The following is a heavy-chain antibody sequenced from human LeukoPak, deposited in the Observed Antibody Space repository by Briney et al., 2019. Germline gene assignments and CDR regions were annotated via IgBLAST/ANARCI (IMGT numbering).Heavy chain of an antibody. CDR3: ARHHYDILTAHTAFDY. D-gene: IGHD3-9*01. J-gene: IGHJ4*02. CDR2: IYPADSDT. Sequence: GESLKISCKGSGYSFTSYWIGWVRHMPGKGLEWVGIIYPADSDTRYSPSFQGQVTISADKSISTAYLQWSSLKASDTAMYYCARHHYDILTAHTAFDYWGQGTLVTVSS. CDR1: GYSFTSYW. V-gene: IGHV5-51*01.